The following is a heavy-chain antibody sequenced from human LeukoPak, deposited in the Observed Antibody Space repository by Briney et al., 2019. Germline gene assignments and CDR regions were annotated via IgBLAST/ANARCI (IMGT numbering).Heavy chain of an antibody. Sequence: SETLSLTCTVSGDSINSLDLWSWVRQPPGKGLEWIGEMYLSGTTHSNPSVKSRVTVSIDKFKNQFFLNLSSVTAADTAVYYCAGLVGRYSSGLYYYYFDYWGQGTLVTVSS. D-gene: IGHD3-22*01. CDR1: GDSINSLDL. V-gene: IGHV4-4*02. CDR2: MYLSGTT. J-gene: IGHJ4*02. CDR3: AGLVGRYSSGLYYYYFDY.